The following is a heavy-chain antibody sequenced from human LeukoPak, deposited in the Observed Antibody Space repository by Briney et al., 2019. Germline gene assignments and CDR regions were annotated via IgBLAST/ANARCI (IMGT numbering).Heavy chain of an antibody. CDR2: ISAYNGNT. Sequence: ASVTVSCKASGYTFTSYCISWVRQAPGQGLEWMGWISAYNGNTNYAQKLQGRVTMTTDTSTSTAYMELRSLRSDDTAVYYCARDPSSGWYGYYYYYMDVWGKGTTVTVSS. D-gene: IGHD6-19*01. CDR1: GYTFTSYC. CDR3: ARDPSSGWYGYYYYYMDV. V-gene: IGHV1-18*04. J-gene: IGHJ6*03.